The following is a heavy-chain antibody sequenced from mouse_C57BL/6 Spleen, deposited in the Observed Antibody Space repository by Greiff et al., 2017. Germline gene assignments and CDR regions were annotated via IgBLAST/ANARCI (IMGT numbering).Heavy chain of an antibody. CDR1: GYTFTDYY. Sequence: EVQLQQSGPELVKPGASVKISCKASGYTFTDYYMNWVKQSHGKSLEWIGDINPNNGGTSYNQKFKGKATLTVDKSSSTAYMELRSLTSEDSAVYYCARCTTVVAGFDYWGQGTTLTVSS. CDR3: ARCTTVVAGFDY. D-gene: IGHD1-1*01. V-gene: IGHV1-26*01. CDR2: INPNNGGT. J-gene: IGHJ2*01.